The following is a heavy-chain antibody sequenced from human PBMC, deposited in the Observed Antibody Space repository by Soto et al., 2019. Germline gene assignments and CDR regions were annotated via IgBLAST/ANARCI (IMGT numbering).Heavy chain of an antibody. CDR2: VNSGNGDT. V-gene: IGHV1-3*01. D-gene: IGHD2-2*01. Sequence: ASVKVSCKASGYTFTSYAIHCVRQAPGQRLECMGWVNSGNGDTIYSQKFQGRVTITRDTSASTAYMELSSLRSEDTAVYYCARDLPGYCTSTSCFYGMDVWGQGTTVTVSS. CDR3: ARDLPGYCTSTSCFYGMDV. J-gene: IGHJ6*02. CDR1: GYTFTSYA.